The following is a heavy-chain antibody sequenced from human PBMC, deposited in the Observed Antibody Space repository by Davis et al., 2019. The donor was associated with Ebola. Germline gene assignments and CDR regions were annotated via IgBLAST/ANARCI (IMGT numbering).Heavy chain of an antibody. CDR3: ATLVALRFPDQ. Sequence: PGGSLRLFCAASGFTFSDAWMTWVRQAPGKGLEWVGRIKSLRDGGTVNYATAVKGRFIISRDDSQSTLTLQMNSLRTEDSAVYYCATLVALRFPDQWGQGTLVIVSS. V-gene: IGHV3-15*01. D-gene: IGHD3-3*01. J-gene: IGHJ4*02. CDR2: IKSLRDGGTV. CDR1: GFTFSDAW.